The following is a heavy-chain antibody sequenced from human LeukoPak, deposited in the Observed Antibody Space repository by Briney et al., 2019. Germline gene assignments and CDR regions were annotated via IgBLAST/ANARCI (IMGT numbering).Heavy chain of an antibody. D-gene: IGHD5-18*01. Sequence: PSETPSLTCTVSGGSISSYYWSWIRQPPGKGLEWIGYIYYTGSTNYNPSLKSRVTISVDMSKNQFSLKLSSVTAADTAVYYCARAGVYSYGHEDYWGQGTLVTVSS. CDR1: GGSISSYY. V-gene: IGHV4-59*01. CDR3: ARAGVYSYGHEDY. J-gene: IGHJ4*02. CDR2: IYYTGST.